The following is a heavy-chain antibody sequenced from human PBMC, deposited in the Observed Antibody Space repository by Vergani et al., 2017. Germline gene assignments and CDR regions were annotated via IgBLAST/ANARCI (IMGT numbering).Heavy chain of an antibody. V-gene: IGHV1-69*01. J-gene: IGHJ6*03. D-gene: IGHD3-3*01. CDR3: ARGSAYYDFWSGYSVGGDYYYYMDV. CDR2: IIPIFGTA. CDR1: GGTFSSYA. Sequence: QVQLVQSGAEVKKPGSSVKVSCKASGGTFSSYAISWVRQAPGQGLEWMGGIIPIFGTANYAQKFQGRVTITADESTSTAYMELSSLGSEDTAVYYCARGSAYYDFWSGYSVGGDYYYYMDVWGKGTTVTVSS.